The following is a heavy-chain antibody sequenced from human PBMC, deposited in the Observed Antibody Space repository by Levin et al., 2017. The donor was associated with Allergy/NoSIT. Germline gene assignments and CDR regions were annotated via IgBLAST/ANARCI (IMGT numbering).Heavy chain of an antibody. Sequence: GESLKISCAASGFTFSNYAMHWVRQAPGKGPEWVAVISYDGSDKYYADSVKGRFTISRDNSKNTLYLQVNSLKPEDTAVYYCAVQRSPGIVDATMGFDYWGQGTLVTVSS. D-gene: IGHD1-26*01. V-gene: IGHV3-30-3*01. CDR3: AVQRSPGIVDATMGFDY. CDR1: GFTFSNYA. CDR2: ISYDGSDK. J-gene: IGHJ4*02.